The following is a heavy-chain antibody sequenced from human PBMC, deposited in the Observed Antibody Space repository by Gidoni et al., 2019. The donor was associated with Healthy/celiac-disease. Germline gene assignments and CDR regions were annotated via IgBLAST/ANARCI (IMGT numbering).Heavy chain of an antibody. Sequence: QVQLVQSGAEVKKPGASVKVSCQASGYTFTNYGISWVRQAPGQGLEWVGWISAYNGNTNYAQKLQGRVTMTTDTSTSTAYMELRSLRSDDTAVYYCARLERRDSSGYSRNVIENWGQGTLVTVS. V-gene: IGHV1-18*01. CDR2: ISAYNGNT. J-gene: IGHJ4*02. CDR1: GYTFTNYG. CDR3: ARLERRDSSGYSRNVIEN. D-gene: IGHD3-22*01.